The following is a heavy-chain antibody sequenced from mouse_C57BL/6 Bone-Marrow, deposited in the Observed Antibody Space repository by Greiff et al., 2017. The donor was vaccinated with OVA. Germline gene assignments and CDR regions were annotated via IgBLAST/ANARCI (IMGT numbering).Heavy chain of an antibody. CDR1: GEACTSHV. J-gene: IGHJ3*01. Sequence: QVQLQQPGAELVKPGASVKLSCKDCGEACTSHVMQWVKQRPGQGLEWIGEIDPSDSYTNYNQKFKGKATLTVDTSSSTAYMQLSSLTSEDSAVYYCARFRQLRLRGFAYWGQGTLVTVSA. D-gene: IGHD3-2*02. CDR2: IDPSDSYT. CDR3: ARFRQLRLRGFAY. V-gene: IGHV1-50*01.